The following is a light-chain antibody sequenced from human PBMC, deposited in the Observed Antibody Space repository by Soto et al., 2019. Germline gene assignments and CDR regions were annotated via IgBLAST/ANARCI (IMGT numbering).Light chain of an antibody. V-gene: IGKV3-15*01. Sequence: EIVMTQSPATLSVSPGERVTLSCRASQSVSNNLAWFQQKPGQAPRLLIYGASTRATGIPARFSGSGSGTEFTLTISSLQSEDCAVYYCQQCNNWPLTFGQGTKVEIK. J-gene: IGKJ1*01. CDR1: QSVSNN. CDR2: GAS. CDR3: QQCNNWPLT.